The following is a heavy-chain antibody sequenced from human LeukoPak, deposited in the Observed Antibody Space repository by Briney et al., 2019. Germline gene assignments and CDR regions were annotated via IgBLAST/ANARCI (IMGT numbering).Heavy chain of an antibody. CDR3: ARDLKGWVDM. J-gene: IGHJ4*02. V-gene: IGHV3-11*01. D-gene: IGHD3-9*01. CDR2: ISRGGDTI. CDR1: GFIFSDYY. Sequence: GGSLRLSCAASGFIFSDYYMSWIRQAPGKGLEWISYISRGGDTIYYADSVKGRFTLSRDNAKDSLFLQMTNLRGEDTAIYYCARDLKGWVDMGGRGPLVTV.